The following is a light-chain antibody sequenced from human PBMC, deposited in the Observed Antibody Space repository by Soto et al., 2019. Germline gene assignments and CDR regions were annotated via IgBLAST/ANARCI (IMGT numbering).Light chain of an antibody. Sequence: EVVMTQSHLSLPVTLGQPASISCRSNQSLVHSDGIAYFSWFQQRPGRSPRRLIYKVSNRDSGVPARFSGSGSGTDFALKISRVEAEDVGVYYCMQGTHWPITFGQGTRLEIK. CDR2: KVS. CDR1: QSLVHSDGIAY. V-gene: IGKV2-30*02. CDR3: MQGTHWPIT. J-gene: IGKJ5*01.